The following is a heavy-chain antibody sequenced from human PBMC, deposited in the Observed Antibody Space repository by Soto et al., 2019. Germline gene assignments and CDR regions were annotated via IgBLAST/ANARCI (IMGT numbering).Heavy chain of an antibody. Sequence: SETLSLTWAVYGGSFSDFFWNWIRPPPGKGLEWIGEINHSGSTNYNPSLKSRVTISVDTSKNQFSLKLSSVTAADTAVYFCASGIVGATASYYYYGMDVWGRGTTVTVSS. CDR2: INHSGST. V-gene: IGHV4-34*01. D-gene: IGHD1-26*01. CDR1: GGSFSDFF. J-gene: IGHJ6*02. CDR3: ASGIVGATASYYYYGMDV.